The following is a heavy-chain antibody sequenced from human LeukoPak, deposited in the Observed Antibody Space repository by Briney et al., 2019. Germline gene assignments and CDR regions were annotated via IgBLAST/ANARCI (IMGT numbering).Heavy chain of an antibody. D-gene: IGHD1-26*01. CDR1: GGSFSGYY. V-gene: IGHV4-34*01. Sequence: SETLSLTCAVYGGSFSGYYWSCIRQPPGKGLEWIGEIYHSGSTNYNPSLKSRVTISVDTSKNQFSLKLSSVTAADTAVYYCARGFPKLYYYYMDVWGKGTTVTVSS. J-gene: IGHJ6*03. CDR3: ARGFPKLYYYYMDV. CDR2: IYHSGST.